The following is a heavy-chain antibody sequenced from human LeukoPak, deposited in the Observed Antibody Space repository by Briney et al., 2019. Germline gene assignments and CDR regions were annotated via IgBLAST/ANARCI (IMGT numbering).Heavy chain of an antibody. CDR2: IYYSGST. D-gene: IGHD2-21*02. CDR1: AGSISSYY. Sequence: SETLSLTCPVSAGSISSYYWSWIRQPPGKGLEWIGYIYYSGSTNYNPSLKSRVTISVDTSKNQFSLKLSSVTAADTAVYYCARIPAYCGGDCPMDVWGKGTTVTVSS. CDR3: ARIPAYCGGDCPMDV. J-gene: IGHJ6*03. V-gene: IGHV4-59*01.